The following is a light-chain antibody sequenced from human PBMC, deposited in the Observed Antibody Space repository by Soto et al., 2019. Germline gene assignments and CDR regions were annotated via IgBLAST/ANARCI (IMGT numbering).Light chain of an antibody. Sequence: DIQMTQSPSSLSASVGDRVTITCRASQSISSYLNWYQQKQGKAPKLLIYAASSLQGGVPSRFSGRGSGTDFTLTISSLQPEDFATYYCQQSYSTPSTFGQGTKLEIK. CDR3: QQSYSTPST. CDR1: QSISSY. CDR2: AAS. J-gene: IGKJ2*02. V-gene: IGKV1-39*01.